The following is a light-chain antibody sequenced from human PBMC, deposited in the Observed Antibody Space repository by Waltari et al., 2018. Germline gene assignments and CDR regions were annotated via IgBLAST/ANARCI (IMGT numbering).Light chain of an antibody. J-gene: IGKJ1*01. V-gene: IGKV3-20*01. CDR1: ESVRRA. CDR3: QHYRSLPVT. CDR2: DVS. Sequence: EIVLTQSPGTLSLSPGESATLSCRASESVRRALAWYQQRPGQAPRLLIYDVSARATGIPDRFSGSGSGTDFSLTISRLEPEDFALYYCQHYRSLPVTFGQGTKVEIK.